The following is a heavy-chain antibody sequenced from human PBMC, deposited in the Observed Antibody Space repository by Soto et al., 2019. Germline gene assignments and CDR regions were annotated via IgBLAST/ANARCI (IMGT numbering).Heavy chain of an antibody. J-gene: IGHJ4*02. V-gene: IGHV4-4*02. CDR3: ARGWSNQKKPFDY. D-gene: IGHD3-3*01. Sequence: QVQLQESGPGLVKPSGTLSLTCAVSGGSISSSNWWSWVRQPPGKGLGWIGEIYHSGSTNYNPSLKRRVTMSVDKSKNQFYLKLSSVTAADTAVYYCARGWSNQKKPFDYWGQGTLVTVSS. CDR2: IYHSGST. CDR1: GGSISSSNW.